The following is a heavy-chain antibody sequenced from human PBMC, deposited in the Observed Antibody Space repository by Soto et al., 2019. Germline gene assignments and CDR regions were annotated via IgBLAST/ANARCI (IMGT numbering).Heavy chain of an antibody. CDR1: GFTFSSYE. D-gene: IGHD3-10*01. J-gene: IGHJ4*02. CDR3: ARDATRGPRLLWFSYYFDY. V-gene: IGHV3-48*03. CDR2: ISSSGSTI. Sequence: PGGSLRLSCAASGFTFSSYEMNWVRQAPGKGLEWVSYISSSGSTIYYADSVKGRFTISRDNAKNSLYLQMNSLRAEDTAVYYCARDATRGPRLLWFSYYFDYWGQGTLVTVSS.